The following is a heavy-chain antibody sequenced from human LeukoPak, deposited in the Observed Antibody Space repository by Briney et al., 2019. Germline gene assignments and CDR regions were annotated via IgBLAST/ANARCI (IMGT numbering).Heavy chain of an antibody. Sequence: SETLSLTCTVSGGSISSGGYYWSWIRQHPGKGLEWIGYIYYSGSTYYNPSLKSRVTISVDRSKNQFSLKLSSVTAADTAVYYCARGYCSGGSCYYGYWGQGTLVTVSS. CDR2: IYYSGST. V-gene: IGHV4-31*03. J-gene: IGHJ4*02. CDR3: ARGYCSGGSCYYGY. CDR1: GGSISSGGYY. D-gene: IGHD2-15*01.